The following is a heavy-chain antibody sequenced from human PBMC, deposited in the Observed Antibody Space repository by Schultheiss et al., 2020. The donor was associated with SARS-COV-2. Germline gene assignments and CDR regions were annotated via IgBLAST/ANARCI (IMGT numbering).Heavy chain of an antibody. CDR1: GFTVSSNY. D-gene: IGHD3-3*01. Sequence: GGSLRLSCAASGFTVSSNYMSCVRQAPGKGLEWVSVIYSGGSTYYADSVKGRFTISRDNSKNTLYLQMNSLRAEDTAVYYCARDSRDVITIFGVDIGFGYYYYGMDVWGQGTTVTVSS. CDR2: IYSGGST. J-gene: IGHJ6*02. V-gene: IGHV3-66*02. CDR3: ARDSRDVITIFGVDIGFGYYYYGMDV.